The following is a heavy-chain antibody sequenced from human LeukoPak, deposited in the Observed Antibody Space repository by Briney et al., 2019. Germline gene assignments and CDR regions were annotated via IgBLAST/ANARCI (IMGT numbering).Heavy chain of an antibody. CDR2: IYHSGST. J-gene: IGHJ4*02. V-gene: IGHV4-30-2*01. Sequence: LRLSCAASGFTFSDYYWSWIRQPPGKGLEWIGYIYHSGSTYYNPSLKSRVTISVDRSKNQFSLKLSSVTAADTAVYYCARGAKGYYYDSSGLRWGQGTLVTVSS. D-gene: IGHD3-22*01. CDR1: GFTFSDYY. CDR3: ARGAKGYYYDSSGLR.